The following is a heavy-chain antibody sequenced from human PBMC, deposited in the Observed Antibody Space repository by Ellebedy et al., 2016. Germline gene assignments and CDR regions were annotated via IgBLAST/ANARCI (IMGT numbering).Heavy chain of an antibody. V-gene: IGHV4-34*01. CDR1: GGSFSGYY. D-gene: IGHD1-7*01. Sequence: SETLSLTXAVYGGSFSGYYWSWIRQPPRKGLEWIGEINHSGSTNYNPSLKSRVTISVDTSKNQFSLKLSSVTAADTAVYYCARQMGRLELFDEAFDIWGQGTMVTVSS. CDR3: ARQMGRLELFDEAFDI. CDR2: INHSGST. J-gene: IGHJ3*02.